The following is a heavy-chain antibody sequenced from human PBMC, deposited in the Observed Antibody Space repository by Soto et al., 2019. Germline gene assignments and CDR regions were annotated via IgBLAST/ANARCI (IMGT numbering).Heavy chain of an antibody. CDR2: ISAYNGNI. V-gene: IGHV1-18*01. CDR3: AIANYGDNDY. J-gene: IGHJ4*02. D-gene: IGHD4-17*01. CDR1: GYIFPSCT. Sequence: QVQLVQSGAEVKKPGASVKVSCKAPGYIFPSCTISWVRQAPGQGLEWMGWISAYNGNIKAAQKFQGRFTMTTDTSTSTAYMELRSLTSDDKAMYYCAIANYGDNDYWGQGTLVTVSS.